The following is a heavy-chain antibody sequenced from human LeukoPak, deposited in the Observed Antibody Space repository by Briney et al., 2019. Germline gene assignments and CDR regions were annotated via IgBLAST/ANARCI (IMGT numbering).Heavy chain of an antibody. CDR2: INAGNGNT. J-gene: IGHJ6*02. Sequence: ASVKVSCKASGHTFINYTMHWVRQAPGQRLEWMGWINAGNGNTKYSQKFQGRVTITRDTSASTAYMELSSLRSEDTAVYYCARGGHIVVVTATPYYYGMDVWGQGTTVTVSS. D-gene: IGHD2-21*02. CDR1: GHTFINYT. CDR3: ARGGHIVVVTATPYYYGMDV. V-gene: IGHV1-3*01.